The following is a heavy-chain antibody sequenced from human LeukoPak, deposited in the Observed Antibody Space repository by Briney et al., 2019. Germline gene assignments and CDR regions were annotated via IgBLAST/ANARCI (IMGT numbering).Heavy chain of an antibody. CDR3: AREHWAAPDH. Sequence: PGGSLRLSCEASGFTFGHFYMAWIRQAPGRGLEPLSFISPTGDIKKYVDSVKGLFTISRDNAKNSMYLEMNSLSAEDTAFYYCAREHWAAPDHWGQGTLVTVSP. CDR2: ISPTGDIK. J-gene: IGHJ4*02. CDR1: GFTFGHFY. D-gene: IGHD3-16*01. V-gene: IGHV3-11*01.